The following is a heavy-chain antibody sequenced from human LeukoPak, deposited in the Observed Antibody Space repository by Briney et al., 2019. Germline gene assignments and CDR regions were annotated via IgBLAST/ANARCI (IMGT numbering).Heavy chain of an antibody. V-gene: IGHV3-23*01. Sequence: GGSLRLSCADSGFTFSSYAMSWVRQAPGKGLEWVSAISGSGGSTYYADSVKGRFTISRDNSKNTLYLQMNSLRAEDTAVYYCAKDPEYYDILTGYHQDDYWGQGTLVTVS. CDR2: ISGSGGST. D-gene: IGHD3-9*01. CDR3: AKDPEYYDILTGYHQDDY. CDR1: GFTFSSYA. J-gene: IGHJ4*02.